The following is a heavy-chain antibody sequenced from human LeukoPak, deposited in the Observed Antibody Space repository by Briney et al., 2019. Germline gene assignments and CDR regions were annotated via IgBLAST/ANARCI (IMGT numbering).Heavy chain of an antibody. CDR1: GFTFSSYA. J-gene: IGHJ4*02. V-gene: IGHV3-23*01. CDR3: ANSRGYSSSSTSFDY. CDR2: ISGSGGST. Sequence: GGSLRLSFAASGFTFSSYAMSWVRQAPGKGLEWVSAISGSGGSTYYADSVKGRFTISRDNSKNTLYLQMNSLRAEDTAVYYCANSRGYSSSSTSFDYWGQGTPVTVSS. D-gene: IGHD6-6*01.